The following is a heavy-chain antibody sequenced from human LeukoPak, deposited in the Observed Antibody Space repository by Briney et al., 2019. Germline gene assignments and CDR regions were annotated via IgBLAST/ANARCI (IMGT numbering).Heavy chain of an antibody. CDR1: GFTFSSYW. Sequence: GGSLRLSCAASGFTFSSYWMHWVRQAPGKGLVGVSRINDDGRSTNYAVSVKGRFTISRDNAKNTLYLLINSLRAEDTAVYYCARVRWGGLYYFDYWGQGTLVTVSS. D-gene: IGHD3-16*01. V-gene: IGHV3-74*01. CDR2: INDDGRST. CDR3: ARVRWGGLYYFDY. J-gene: IGHJ4*02.